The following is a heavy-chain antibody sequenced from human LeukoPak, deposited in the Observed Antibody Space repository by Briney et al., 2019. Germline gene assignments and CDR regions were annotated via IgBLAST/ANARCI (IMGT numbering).Heavy chain of an antibody. CDR2: ISGSGGGT. V-gene: IGHV3-23*01. CDR1: GFTFSSYA. D-gene: IGHD3-22*01. CDR3: AKGTVMIDQDAFDI. Sequence: PGGSLRLSCAASGFTFSSYAMNWVRQAPGKGLEWVSIISGSGGGTYSAVSVKGRFTISRDNSKNTLYLQMNSLRAEDTAVYYCAKGTVMIDQDAFDIWGQGTMVTVSS. J-gene: IGHJ3*02.